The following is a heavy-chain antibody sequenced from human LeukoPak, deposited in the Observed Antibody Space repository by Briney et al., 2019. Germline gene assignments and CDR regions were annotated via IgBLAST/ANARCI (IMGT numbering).Heavy chain of an antibody. CDR2: ISWNSGSI. V-gene: IGHV3-9*03. CDR1: GFTFDDYA. D-gene: IGHD6-19*01. CDR3: AKERAYSSGWYGDAFDI. J-gene: IGHJ3*02. Sequence: GGSLRLSCAASGFTFDDYAMHWVRQAPGKGLEWVSGISWNSGSIGYADSVKGRFTISRDNAKNSLYLQMNSLRAEDMALYYCAKERAYSSGWYGDAFDIWGQGTMVTVSS.